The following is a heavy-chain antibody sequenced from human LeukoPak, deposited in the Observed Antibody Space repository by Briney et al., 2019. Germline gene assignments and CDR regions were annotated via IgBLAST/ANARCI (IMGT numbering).Heavy chain of an antibody. CDR1: GLTSGTYG. CDR2: VSGSGDAT. D-gene: IGHD2-2*02. J-gene: IGHJ6*03. Sequence: QSGGSLRLSCEVSGLTSGTYGLTYGLTWVCQAPGKGLEWVSSVSGSGDATYIADSVRGRFFMIRDSSKNTVDLDMKGLRPDGTAVYYCARAIPCTSNGCFTREDTYFYYMDVWGRGTTVIVSS. V-gene: IGHV3-23*01. CDR3: ARAIPCTSNGCFTREDTYFYYMDV.